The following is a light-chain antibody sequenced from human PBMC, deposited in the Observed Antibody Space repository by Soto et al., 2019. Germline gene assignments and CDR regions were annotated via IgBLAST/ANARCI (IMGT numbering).Light chain of an antibody. CDR2: DVS. J-gene: IGLJ2*01. CDR3: SSYTSSSTGV. V-gene: IGLV2-14*01. CDR1: SSDVGGYNY. Sequence: QSALTQPASVSGSPGQSITISCTGTSSDVGGYNYVSWYQQHPGKAPKLMIYDVSNRPSGVSNRFSGSKSGNPASLAISGVQAEVEADYSCSSYTSSSTGVFGGGTKVTVL.